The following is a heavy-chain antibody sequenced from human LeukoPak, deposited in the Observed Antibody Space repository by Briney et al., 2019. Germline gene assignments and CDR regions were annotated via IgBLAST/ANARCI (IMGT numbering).Heavy chain of an antibody. D-gene: IGHD3-22*01. CDR2: INPNSGCT. CDR1: GYTFTGYY. J-gene: IGHJ6*02. Sequence: ASVKVSCKASGYTFTGYYMHWVRQAPGQGLEWMGWINPNSGCTNYAQKFQGRVTMTRDTSISTAYMELSRLRSDDTAVYYCARPQGPAYYYDSSGYYSDYYYGMDVWGQGTTVTVSS. CDR3: ARPQGPAYYYDSSGYYSDYYYGMDV. V-gene: IGHV1-2*02.